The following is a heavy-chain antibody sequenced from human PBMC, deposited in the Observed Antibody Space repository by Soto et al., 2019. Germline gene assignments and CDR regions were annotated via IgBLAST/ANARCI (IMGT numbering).Heavy chain of an antibody. V-gene: IGHV3-23*01. CDR3: AKGQRSGYITWRDWFDP. CDR1: GFTFSSYA. D-gene: IGHD6-25*01. Sequence: GGSLRLSCAASGFTFSSYAMSWVRQAPGKGLEWVSAISGSGGSTYYADSVKGRFTISRDNSKNTLYLQMNSLRAEDTAVYYCAKGQRSGYITWRDWFDPWGQGTLVTFSS. J-gene: IGHJ5*02. CDR2: ISGSGGST.